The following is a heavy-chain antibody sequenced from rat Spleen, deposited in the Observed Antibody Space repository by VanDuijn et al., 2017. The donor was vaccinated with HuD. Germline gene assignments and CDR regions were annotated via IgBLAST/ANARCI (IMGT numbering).Heavy chain of an antibody. CDR2: ITNAAGKV. Sequence: EVQLVESDGGLVQPGRSLKLSCAASGFIFSDHYVAWVRQTPTEGLEWVATITNAAGKVHYPDSVKGRFTISRDTAQNTLYLQMNSPTSEDTATYYCTRGGYFRYWGQGVMVTVSS. CDR1: GFIFSDHY. CDR3: TRGGYFRY. D-gene: IGHD2-5*01. J-gene: IGHJ2*01. V-gene: IGHV5-25*01.